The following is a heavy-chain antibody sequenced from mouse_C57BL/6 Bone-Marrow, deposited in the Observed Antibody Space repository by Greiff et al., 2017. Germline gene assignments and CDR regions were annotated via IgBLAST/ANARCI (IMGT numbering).Heavy chain of an antibody. CDR2: ISSGGSYT. D-gene: IGHD2-3*01. V-gene: IGHV5-6*02. CDR1: GFNFSSYG. Sequence: DVMLVESGGDLVKPGGSLKLSCAASGFNFSSYGMSWVRQTQDKRLEWVATISSGGSYTYYPDSVKGRFTISRYNAKNTLYLQMSIMKSEDTAMSNCSRPHDCYYACFAYWCQGTLVTVSA. CDR3: SRPHDCYYACFAY. J-gene: IGHJ3*01.